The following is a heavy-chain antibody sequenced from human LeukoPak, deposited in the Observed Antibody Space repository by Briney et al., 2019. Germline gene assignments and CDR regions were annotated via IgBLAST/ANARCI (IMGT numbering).Heavy chain of an antibody. D-gene: IGHD6-19*01. CDR3: ARDSPAHVYAGGWYDHLYYLDC. CDR2: IKEDGSER. V-gene: IGHV3-7*01. CDR1: AFIFSGHW. Sequence: PGGSLRLSCGGSAFIFSGHWMNWVRQTPGKGLEWVASIKEDGSERQYVDSVKGRFTISRDNSKNTLYLQLNSLTAEDTAVYYCARDSPAHVYAGGWYDHLYYLDCWGQGTLVTVSS. J-gene: IGHJ4*02.